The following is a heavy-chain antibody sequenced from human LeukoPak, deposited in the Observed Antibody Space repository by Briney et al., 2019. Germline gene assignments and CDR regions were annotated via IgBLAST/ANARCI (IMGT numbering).Heavy chain of an antibody. D-gene: IGHD2-15*01. V-gene: IGHV3-23*01. CDR2: ISGSGDNT. CDR3: AKTPGDCTGGTCYSFDY. Sequence: GGSLRLSCAASGFTFSSYAMTWVRQAPGKGLEWVSSISGSGDNTYYADSVKGRFTVSRDNSKNTLYLQMNSLRAEDTAVYYCAKTPGDCTGGTCYSFDYWGQGSLVTVSS. CDR1: GFTFSSYA. J-gene: IGHJ4*02.